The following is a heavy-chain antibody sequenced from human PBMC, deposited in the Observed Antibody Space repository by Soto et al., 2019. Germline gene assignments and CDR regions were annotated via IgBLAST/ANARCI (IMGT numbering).Heavy chain of an antibody. CDR2: ISAYNGNT. D-gene: IGHD3-3*01. J-gene: IGHJ3*02. CDR1: GYTFTSYG. CDR3: ARSDYDFWSVYYTGILREYAIDI. Sequence: ASVKVSCKASGYTFTSYGISWVRQAPGQGLEWMGWISAYNGNTNYAQKLQGRVTMTTDTSTSTAYMELRSLRSDDTAVYYCARSDYDFWSVYYTGILREYAIDISGQATMVSVSS. V-gene: IGHV1-18*01.